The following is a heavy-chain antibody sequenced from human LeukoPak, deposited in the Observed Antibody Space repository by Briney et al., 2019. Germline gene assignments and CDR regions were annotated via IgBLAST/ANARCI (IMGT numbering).Heavy chain of an antibody. D-gene: IGHD3-16*02. J-gene: IGHJ4*02. CDR3: ARGEVRYDYVWGSYRRGYFDY. V-gene: IGHV4-4*07. CDR1: GGSISSYY. Sequence: SETLSLTCTVSGGSISSYYWSWIRQPAGKGLEWIGRIDTSGNTNYKPSLKSRVTMSVDTSKKQFSLKLSSVTAADTAVYYCARGEVRYDYVWGSYRRGYFDYWGQGTLVTVSS. CDR2: IDTSGNT.